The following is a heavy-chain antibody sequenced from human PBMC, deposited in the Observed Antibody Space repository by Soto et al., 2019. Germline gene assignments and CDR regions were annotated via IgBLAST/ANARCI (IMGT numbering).Heavy chain of an antibody. V-gene: IGHV3-21*01. Sequence: KTGGSLRLSCAASGFTFGSYSMNWVRQAPGKGLEWVSSITSRSDHIDYADSVKGRFTISRDNAKSSLFLQMNSLRAEDTAVYYCARYYDFWTGDYHYGMDVWGQGTTVTVSS. CDR1: GFTFGSYS. J-gene: IGHJ6*02. CDR2: ITSRSDHI. D-gene: IGHD3-3*01. CDR3: ARYYDFWTGDYHYGMDV.